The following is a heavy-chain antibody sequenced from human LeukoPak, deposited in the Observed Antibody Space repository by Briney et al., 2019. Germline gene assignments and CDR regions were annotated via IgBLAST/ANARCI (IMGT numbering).Heavy chain of an antibody. CDR1: GDSISIYY. D-gene: IGHD3-10*01. CDR2: IDHTGST. J-gene: IGHJ3*02. Sequence: SETLSLTCSVSGDSISIYYWSWIRQPPGKGLEWIGYIDHTGSTNYNPSLNSRVTISRDTAKNHFSLRLSTVTAADTAVYYCAKSNGYGLVDIWGQGTMVTVSS. CDR3: AKSNGYGLVDI. V-gene: IGHV4-59*01.